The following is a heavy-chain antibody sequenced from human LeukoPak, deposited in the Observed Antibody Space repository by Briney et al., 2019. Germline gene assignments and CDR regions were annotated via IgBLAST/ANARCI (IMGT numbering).Heavy chain of an antibody. D-gene: IGHD6-13*01. CDR2: IIPIDDST. CDR1: GGTFSNHA. Sequence: SVKVSCKASGGTFSNHAFSWVRQAPGQGLEWMGGIIPIDDSTNYVQKFQDRVMITADEATNIIYMELGSLKSEDTAEHYCARHSGHSSWYYGLDVWGQGTTVIVSS. J-gene: IGHJ6*02. V-gene: IGHV1-69*13. CDR3: ARHSGHSSWYYGLDV.